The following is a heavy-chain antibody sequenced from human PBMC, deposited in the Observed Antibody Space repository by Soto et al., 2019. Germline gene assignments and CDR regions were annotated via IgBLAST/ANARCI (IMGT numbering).Heavy chain of an antibody. D-gene: IGHD6-13*01. CDR3: ARSPRSSPYFDY. CDR2: IYPGDHET. V-gene: IGHV5-51*01. J-gene: IGHJ4*02. CDR1: GEPFSNFG. Sequence: PGESLKISCQSSGEPFSNFGIGWVRQLPGKGLEWMGIIYPGDHETRYSPSFHGKVTISADRSINTAYLQWNSLEASDTAFYFCARSPRSSPYFDYWGQGALVTVSS.